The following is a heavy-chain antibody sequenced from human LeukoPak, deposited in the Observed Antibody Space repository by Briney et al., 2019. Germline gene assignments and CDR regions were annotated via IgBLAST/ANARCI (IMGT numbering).Heavy chain of an antibody. Sequence: PGGSLRLSCAASGFTFSSYWMSWVRQAPGKGLEWVANIKQDGSEKYYVDSVKGRFTISRDNAKNSLYLQMNSLRAEDTAVYYCARDLGYYDSSGYYDCWGQGTLVTVSS. CDR3: ARDLGYYDSSGYYDC. J-gene: IGHJ4*02. D-gene: IGHD3-22*01. CDR2: IKQDGSEK. CDR1: GFTFSSYW. V-gene: IGHV3-7*01.